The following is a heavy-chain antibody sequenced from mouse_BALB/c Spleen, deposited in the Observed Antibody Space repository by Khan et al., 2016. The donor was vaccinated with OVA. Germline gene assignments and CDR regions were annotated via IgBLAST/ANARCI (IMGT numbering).Heavy chain of an antibody. V-gene: IGHV5-12-1*01. J-gene: IGHJ2*01. CDR1: GFTISNYG. CDR2: ISTGGGST. CDR3: ARPYYYGSNYYFDY. Sequence: EVELVESGGDLVQPGGSLKLSCAASGFTISNYGMSWVRQTPEKRLEWVAFISTGGGSTYYQDTVKGRFTISRDNVKYTLYLQMSSMKSEDTAMYYSARPYYYGSNYYFDYWGHSTTLTVSS. D-gene: IGHD1-1*01.